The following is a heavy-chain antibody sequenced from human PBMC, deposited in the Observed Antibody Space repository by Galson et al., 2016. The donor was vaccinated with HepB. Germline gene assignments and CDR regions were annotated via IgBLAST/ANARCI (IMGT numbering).Heavy chain of an antibody. D-gene: IGHD3-3*01. V-gene: IGHV1-2*06. CDR3: ARVRVRVFGVFTHFDF. CDR1: GYMFTGYY. CDR2: MNPKSGGT. J-gene: IGHJ4*02. Sequence: SVKVSCKASGYMFTGYYMHWVRQAPGQGLEWMGRMNPKSGGTKYAQRFQGRVNMTRDTSISTVYMELSSLRSDDTAVYYCARVRVRVFGVFTHFDFWGQGTLVTVSS.